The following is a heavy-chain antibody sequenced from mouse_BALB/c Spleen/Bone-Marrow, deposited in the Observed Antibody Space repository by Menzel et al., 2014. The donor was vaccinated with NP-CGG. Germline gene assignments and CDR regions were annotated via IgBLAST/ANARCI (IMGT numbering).Heavy chain of an antibody. V-gene: IGHV14-3*02. CDR3: ALLYGNYDY. D-gene: IGHD2-10*02. J-gene: IGHJ2*01. Sequence: EVQLQQSGAELVKPGASVKLSCTASGFNIKDTHMHWVKQRPEQGLEWIGRIDPANGNTKYDPKFQGKATITADTSSNTAYLQLSSLTSEDTAVYYCALLYGNYDYWGQGTTLTVSS. CDR1: GFNIKDTH. CDR2: IDPANGNT.